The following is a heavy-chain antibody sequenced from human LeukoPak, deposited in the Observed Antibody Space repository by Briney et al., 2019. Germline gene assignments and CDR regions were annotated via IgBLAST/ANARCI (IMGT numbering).Heavy chain of an antibody. CDR2: MNPNSGNT. Sequence: ASVKVSCKASGYTFTSYDINWVRQATGQGLEWMGWMNPNSGNTGYAQKFQGRVTITRNTSISTAYMELSSLRSEDTAVYYCARGGYSSGWYKELRRNPISPWGQGTLVTVSS. CDR1: GYTFTSYD. V-gene: IGHV1-8*03. D-gene: IGHD6-19*01. J-gene: IGHJ5*02. CDR3: ARGGYSSGWYKELRRNPISP.